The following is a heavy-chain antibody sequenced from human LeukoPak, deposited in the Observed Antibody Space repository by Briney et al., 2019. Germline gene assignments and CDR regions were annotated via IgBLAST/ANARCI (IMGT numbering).Heavy chain of an antibody. CDR2: ISYDGSNK. V-gene: IGHV3-30*19. Sequence: GGSLRLSCAASGFTFSSYGMHWVRQAPGKGLEWVAVISYDGSNKYYADSVKGRFTISRDNSKNTLYLQMNSLRAEDTAVYYCARDLVAGGYNDYWGQGTLVTVSS. D-gene: IGHD5-24*01. J-gene: IGHJ4*02. CDR1: GFTFSSYG. CDR3: ARDLVAGGYNDY.